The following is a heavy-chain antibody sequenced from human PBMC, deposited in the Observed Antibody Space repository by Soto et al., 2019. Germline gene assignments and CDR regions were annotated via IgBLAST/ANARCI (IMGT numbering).Heavy chain of an antibody. V-gene: IGHV3-64*01. D-gene: IGHD2-15*01. J-gene: IGHJ4*02. CDR1: GFTFSSYA. Sequence: GGSLRLSCAASGFTFSSYAMHWVRQAPGKGLEYVSAISSNGGSTYYANSVKGRFTISRDNSKNTLYLQMNSLRAEDTAVYYCARDSSLGGFGYWGQGTLVTVPQ. CDR2: ISSNGGST. CDR3: ARDSSLGGFGY.